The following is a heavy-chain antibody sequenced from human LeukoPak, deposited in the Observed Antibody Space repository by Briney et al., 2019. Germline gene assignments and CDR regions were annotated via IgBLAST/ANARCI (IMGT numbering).Heavy chain of an antibody. V-gene: IGHV4-4*07. J-gene: IGHJ6*03. CDR3: ARDRGYYMDV. Sequence: PSETLSLTCTVSGGSISSYYWSCIRQPAGKGLEWIGRIYASGNTKYNPSLKSRVAMSVDTSKNQFSLKLNSVTAADTAMYYCARDRGYYMDVWGKGTTVTVSS. CDR1: GGSISSYY. CDR2: IYASGNT.